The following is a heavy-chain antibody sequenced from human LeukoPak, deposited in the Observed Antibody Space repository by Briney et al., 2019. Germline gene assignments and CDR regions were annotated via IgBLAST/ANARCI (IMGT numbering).Heavy chain of an antibody. Sequence: PSETLSLTCTVSGGSISSYYWSWIRQPPGKGLEWIGYIYYSGCTNYNPSLKSRVTISVDTSKNQFSLKLSSVTAADTAVYYCARDRRHSLEWSSGWFDPWGQGTLVTVSS. CDR3: ARDRRHSLEWSSGWFDP. V-gene: IGHV4-59*01. D-gene: IGHD3-3*01. CDR2: IYYSGCT. J-gene: IGHJ5*02. CDR1: GGSISSYY.